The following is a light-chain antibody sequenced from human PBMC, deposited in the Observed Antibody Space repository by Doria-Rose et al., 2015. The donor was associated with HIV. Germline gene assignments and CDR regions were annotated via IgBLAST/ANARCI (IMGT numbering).Light chain of an antibody. CDR2: EVT. CDR3: SSYAGSDWV. V-gene: IGLV2-8*01. J-gene: IGLJ3*02. Sequence: QSVVTQPPSASGSPGQSVTISCTGTSSDVGGYNYVSWYQQHPGEAPKLMIYEVTKRPSGVPHRFSGSKSGNTASLTVSGPQAEDEADYYCSSYAGSDWVFGGGTKLAVL. CDR1: SSDVGGYNY.